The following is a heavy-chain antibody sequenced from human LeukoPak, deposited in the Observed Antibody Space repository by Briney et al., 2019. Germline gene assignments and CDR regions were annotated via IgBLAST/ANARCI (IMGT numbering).Heavy chain of an antibody. CDR3: ARLGSSRYCSSTTCSRDY. J-gene: IGHJ4*02. CDR2: INHSGST. Sequence: SETLSLTCAVYGESFSGYYWSWIRQPPGKGLEWIGEINHSGSTNYNPSLKSRVTVSVDTYKNQFSLKLSSVTAADTAVYYCARLGSSRYCSSTTCSRDYWGQGTLVTISS. D-gene: IGHD2-2*01. CDR1: GESFSGYY. V-gene: IGHV4-34*01.